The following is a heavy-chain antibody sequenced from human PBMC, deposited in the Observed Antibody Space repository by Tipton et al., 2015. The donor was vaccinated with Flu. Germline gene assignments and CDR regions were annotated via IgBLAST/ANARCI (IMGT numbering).Heavy chain of an antibody. Sequence: TLSLTCALYVGSFSDYYWCWIRQSPGKGLEWIGEIKHGTITNYNPSLKSRVTISVDTTRNQLSLKLYSVTAADTAVYYCARGFSGLVAEFWGQGTLATVSS. V-gene: IGHV4-34*01. CDR3: ARGFSGLVAEF. CDR2: IKHGTIT. J-gene: IGHJ4*02. D-gene: IGHD5-12*01. CDR1: VGSFSDYY.